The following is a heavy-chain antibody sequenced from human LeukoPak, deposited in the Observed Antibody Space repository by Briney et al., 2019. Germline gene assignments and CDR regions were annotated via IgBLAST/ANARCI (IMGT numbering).Heavy chain of an antibody. CDR2: ISGSDGST. D-gene: IGHD2-15*01. J-gene: IGHJ4*02. V-gene: IGHV3-23*01. CDR1: GFTFGSYV. CDR3: AKDRGRTWVQVAN. Sequence: GGSLRLSCAASGFTFGSYVMSWVRQAPGKGLEWVSSISGSDGSTYYADSVKGRFTISRDNSKNTLYLQMNSLRVEDTAVYYCAKDRGRTWVQVANWGQGTLVTVSS.